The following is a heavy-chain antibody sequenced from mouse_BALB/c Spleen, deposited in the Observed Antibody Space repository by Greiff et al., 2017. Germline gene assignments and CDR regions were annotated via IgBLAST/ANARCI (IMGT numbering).Heavy chain of an antibody. J-gene: IGHJ3*01. CDR3: ARGEDESFAY. V-gene: IGHV5-9-4*01. Sequence: EVKLMESGGGLVKPGGSLKLSCAASGFTFSSYAMSWVRQSPEKRLEWVAEISSGGSYTYYPDTVTGRFTISRDNAKNTLYLEMSSLRSEDTAMYYCARGEDESFAYWGQGTLVTVSA. CDR1: GFTFSSYA. CDR2: ISSGGSYT.